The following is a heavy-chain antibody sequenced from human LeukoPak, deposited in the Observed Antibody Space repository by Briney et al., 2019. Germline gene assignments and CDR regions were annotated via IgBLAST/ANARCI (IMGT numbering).Heavy chain of an antibody. V-gene: IGHV3-48*03. CDR3: ARARETVLWYFDL. D-gene: IGHD1-26*01. CDR1: GFTFSSYD. Sequence: PGGSLRLSCAGSGFTFSSYDMNWVRQAPGKGLEWISYISSSGGSTHYADSVKGRFTISRDNAENSLSLQINSLRAEDTAVYFCARARETVLWYFDLWGRGTLVSVSP. J-gene: IGHJ2*01. CDR2: ISSSGGST.